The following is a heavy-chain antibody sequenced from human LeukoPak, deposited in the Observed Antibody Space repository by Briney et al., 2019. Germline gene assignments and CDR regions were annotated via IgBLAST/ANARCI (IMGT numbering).Heavy chain of an antibody. CDR1: GYSFTSYW. Sequence: GESLKISRKGSGYSFTSYWIGWVRQMPGKGLEWMGIIYPGDSDTRYSPSFQGQVTISADKSISTAYLQWSSLKASDTAMYYCARQAHCSSTSCPDYYYYYMDVWGKGTTVTVSS. D-gene: IGHD2-2*01. CDR3: ARQAHCSSTSCPDYYYYYMDV. CDR2: IYPGDSDT. V-gene: IGHV5-51*01. J-gene: IGHJ6*03.